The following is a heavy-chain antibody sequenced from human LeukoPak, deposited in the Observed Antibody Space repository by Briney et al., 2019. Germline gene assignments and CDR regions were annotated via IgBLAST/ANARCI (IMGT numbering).Heavy chain of an antibody. J-gene: IGHJ4*02. Sequence: GESLKISCKGSGYSFTSYWIGWVRQMPGKGLEWMGIIYPGDSDTRYSPSFQGQVTISADKSISTAYLQWSSLKASDTAMYYCARVGCGGDCYLFYPPGDYWGQGTLVTVSS. D-gene: IGHD2-21*01. CDR3: ARVGCGGDCYLFYPPGDY. CDR2: IYPGDSDT. CDR1: GYSFTSYW. V-gene: IGHV5-51*01.